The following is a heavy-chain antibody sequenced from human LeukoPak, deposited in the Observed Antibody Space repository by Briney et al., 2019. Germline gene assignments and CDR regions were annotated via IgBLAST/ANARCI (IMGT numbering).Heavy chain of an antibody. D-gene: IGHD3-16*01. CDR3: ARGRYGWLPFDY. CDR2: FYYNGAT. J-gene: IGHJ4*02. V-gene: IGHV4-39*07. CDR1: GDSITSSNYY. Sequence: SETLTLTCTISGDSITSSNYYWGWIRQSPEKGLEWLGRFYYNGATYYNPSLSSRLTISEDTSKNQVSLKLSSVTAADTAVYYCARGRYGWLPFDYWGQGTLVTVSS.